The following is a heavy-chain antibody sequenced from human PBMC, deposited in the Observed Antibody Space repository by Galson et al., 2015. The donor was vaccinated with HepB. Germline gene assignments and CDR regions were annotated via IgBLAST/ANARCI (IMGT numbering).Heavy chain of an antibody. CDR1: GFRFEDYT. J-gene: IGHJ6*02. Sequence: SLRLSCAASGFRFEDYTMHWVRQTPGQGLEWLSFISWDGKTASYADSVRGRFIISRDNNKNSLYLEMKSLRIDDTALYYCAKDYFDSSGGTYYYYGMDAWGPGTTVTVAS. CDR2: ISWDGKTA. CDR3: AKDYFDSSGGTYYYYGMDA. V-gene: IGHV3-43*01. D-gene: IGHD3-22*01.